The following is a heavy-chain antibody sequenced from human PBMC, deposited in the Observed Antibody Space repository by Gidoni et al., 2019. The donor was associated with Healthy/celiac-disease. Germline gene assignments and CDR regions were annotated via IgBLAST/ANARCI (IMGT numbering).Heavy chain of an antibody. D-gene: IGHD2-15*01. CDR3: AHSGVEGVVAATGYLEPRYNWFDP. V-gene: IGHV2-5*01. Sequence: QITLKESGPTLVKPTQTLTLTCTFSGFSLSTSGVGVGWIRQPPGKALEWLALIYWNDDKRYSPSLKSRLTITKDTSKNQVVLTMTNMDPVDTATYYCAHSGVEGVVAATGYLEPRYNWFDPWGQGTLVTVSS. CDR1: GFSLSTSGVG. J-gene: IGHJ5*02. CDR2: IYWNDDK.